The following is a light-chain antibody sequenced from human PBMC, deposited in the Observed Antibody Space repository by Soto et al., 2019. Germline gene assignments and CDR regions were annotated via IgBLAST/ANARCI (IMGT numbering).Light chain of an antibody. J-gene: IGKJ5*01. V-gene: IGKV3-11*01. CDR2: DAF. Sequence: EIVLTQSPATLSLSPGERATLSCRASQSVSSYLAWYQQKPGQAPRLLIFDAFNRATGIPARFSGSGSGTDFTLTISSLEPEDFAVYYCQQRSNWPTTFGQGTRLEI. CDR1: QSVSSY. CDR3: QQRSNWPTT.